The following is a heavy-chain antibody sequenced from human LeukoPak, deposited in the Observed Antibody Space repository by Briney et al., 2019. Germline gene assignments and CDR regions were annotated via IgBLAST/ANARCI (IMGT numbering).Heavy chain of an antibody. J-gene: IGHJ4*02. D-gene: IGHD6-19*01. CDR3: AREGSGWYGNFDY. V-gene: IGHV1-2*02. CDR1: AYTFTGYY. CDR2: INPDSGGT. Sequence: GASVKVSCKASAYTFTGYYMHWVRQAPGQGLEWMGWINPDSGGTNYAQEFQGRVTMTRDTSISTVYMEVSRLRSDDTAVYYCAREGSGWYGNFDYWGQGTLVTVSS.